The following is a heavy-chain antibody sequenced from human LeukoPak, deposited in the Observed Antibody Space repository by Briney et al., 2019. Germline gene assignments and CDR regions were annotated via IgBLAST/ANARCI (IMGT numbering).Heavy chain of an antibody. CDR1: GFTFSSYA. CDR3: AKDHAYDSGDYHVIFDC. Sequence: GGSLRLSCAASGFTFSSYAMTWVRQAPGKGLEWVSAISGSGDRIYYADSVRGRFTTSRDNSKNTLYLQMNSLRAEDTAIYYCAKDHAYDSGDYHVIFDCWGQGTLVTASS. V-gene: IGHV3-23*01. J-gene: IGHJ4*02. D-gene: IGHD3-22*01. CDR2: ISGSGDRI.